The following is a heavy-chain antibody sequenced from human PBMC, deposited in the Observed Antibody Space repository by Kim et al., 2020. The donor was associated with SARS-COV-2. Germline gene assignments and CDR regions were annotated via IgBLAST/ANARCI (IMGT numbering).Heavy chain of an antibody. CDR3: ARAQRQLVLSIGAAFDI. Sequence: HKSRVTISVDTSKNQFSLKLSSVTAADTAVYYCARAQRQLVLSIGAAFDIWGQGTMVTVSS. D-gene: IGHD6-6*01. V-gene: IGHV4-34*01. J-gene: IGHJ3*02.